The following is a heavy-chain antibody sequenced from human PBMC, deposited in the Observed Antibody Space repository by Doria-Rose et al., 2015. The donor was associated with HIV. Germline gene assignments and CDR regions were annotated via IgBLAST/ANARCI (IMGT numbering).Heavy chain of an antibody. CDR2: ISSSSEYI. D-gene: IGHD3-22*01. Sequence: AASGFPFSRYSMTWFRQSPGKVLEWVSSISSSSEYIYYVDSVQGRFTISRDNAKNSVYLQMNSLRTEDTAVYYCARDHYDSGGYYRDWGQGTLVTVSS. CDR1: GFPFSRYS. CDR3: ARDHYDSGGYYRD. V-gene: IGHV3-21*03. J-gene: IGHJ4*02.